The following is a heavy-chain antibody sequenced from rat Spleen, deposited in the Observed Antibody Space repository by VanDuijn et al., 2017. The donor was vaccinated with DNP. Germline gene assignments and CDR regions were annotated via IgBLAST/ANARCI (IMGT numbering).Heavy chain of an antibody. V-gene: IGHV5-7*01. Sequence: EVQLVESDGGLVQPGRSLKLSCAASGFTFSDYYMAWVRQAPAKGLEWVATISYNGGTPYYRDSVKGRFTISRDNAQSTLYLQMDSLRSEDTATYYCARHRTIMPYYYAMDAWGQGASVTVSS. CDR3: ARHRTIMPYYYAMDA. CDR1: GFTFSDYY. J-gene: IGHJ4*01. D-gene: IGHD1-12*01. CDR2: ISYNGGTP.